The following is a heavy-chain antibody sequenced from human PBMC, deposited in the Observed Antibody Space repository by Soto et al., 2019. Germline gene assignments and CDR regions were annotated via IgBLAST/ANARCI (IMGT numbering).Heavy chain of an antibody. CDR3: ARDSSLMTVVAFGWFDP. V-gene: IGHV4-38-2*02. Sequence: SATKSVTCGVAGYSISSGYYWGWIRQPPWKGLEWIGSIYHIGSTYYNPSLKSRVTISVDTSKNQFSLKLSSVTAADTAVYYCARDSSLMTVVAFGWFDPWGQGTLVTVSS. CDR1: GYSISSGYY. J-gene: IGHJ5*02. D-gene: IGHD2-15*01. CDR2: IYHIGST.